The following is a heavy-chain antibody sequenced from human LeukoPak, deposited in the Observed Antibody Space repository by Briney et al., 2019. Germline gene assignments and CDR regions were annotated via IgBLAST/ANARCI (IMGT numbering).Heavy chain of an antibody. V-gene: IGHV1-2*02. CDR1: GYTFTGHN. J-gene: IGHJ4*02. D-gene: IGHD6-19*01. CDR2: INPNTGGT. CDR3: ARALGVAVAGSAGY. Sequence: ASVKVSCKASGYTFTGHNIHWVRQAPGQGLEWMGWINPNTGGTNFAQKFQGRVTMTRDTSISTAYMELSSLRSDGTAVYYCARALGVAVAGSAGYWGQGTLVTVSS.